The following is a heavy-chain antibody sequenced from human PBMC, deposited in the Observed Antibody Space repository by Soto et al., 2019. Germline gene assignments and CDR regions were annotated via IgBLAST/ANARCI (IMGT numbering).Heavy chain of an antibody. CDR3: ARDAPVELRVPNSMDV. CDR2: IYTSGST. D-gene: IGHD3-16*01. J-gene: IGHJ6*02. CDR1: GASISSYF. V-gene: IGHV4-4*07. Sequence: PSETLSLTCSVSGASISSYFWSWIRQPAGKGLEWIGRIYTSGSTDYNPSPESRVTMSVDTSKKQVSLKLTSVTAADTAVYYCARDAPVELRVPNSMDVWGQGTTVTVSS.